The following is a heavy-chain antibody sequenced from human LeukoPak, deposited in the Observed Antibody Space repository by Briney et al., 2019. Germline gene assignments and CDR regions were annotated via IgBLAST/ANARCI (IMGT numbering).Heavy chain of an antibody. J-gene: IGHJ3*02. D-gene: IGHD3-10*01. CDR1: GFTFSNYV. CDR3: AKVHYYASGGGAFDI. V-gene: IGHV3-23*01. CDR2: IGGSGGSP. Sequence: PGGSLRLSCAASGFTFSNYVMTWVRQAPGKGLEWVSSIGGSGGSPYYANSVKGRFSISRDNSKNTLYLEMNSLRDADTDVYYCAKVHYYASGGGAFDIWGQGTMVTVSS.